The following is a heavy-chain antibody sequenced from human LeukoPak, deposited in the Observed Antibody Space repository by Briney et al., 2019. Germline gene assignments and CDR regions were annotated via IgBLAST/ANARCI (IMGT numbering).Heavy chain of an antibody. CDR2: IYWNDDK. J-gene: IGHJ4*02. CDR3: ARVLSRCSGGSCYPPAFDY. V-gene: IGHV2-5*01. Sequence: SGPTLVNPTQTLTLTCTFSGFSLSTSGVGVGWIRQPPGKALEWLALIYWNDDKRYSPSLKSRLTITKDTSKNQVVLTMTNMDPVDTATYYCARVLSRCSGGSCYPPAFDYRGQGTLVTVSS. D-gene: IGHD2-15*01. CDR1: GFSLSTSGVG.